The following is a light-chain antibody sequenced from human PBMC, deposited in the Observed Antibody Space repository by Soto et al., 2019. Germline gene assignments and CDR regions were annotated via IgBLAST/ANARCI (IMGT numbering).Light chain of an antibody. J-gene: IGLJ1*01. Sequence: SYELTQPPSVSVAPGQTARITCVGNNIESKSVHWYQQRPGQAPVLVIYVDSDRPSGIPDRFSASTSGNTAALTISRVEAGDEADYYCQVWDTISDHYVFGSGTKLTVL. CDR3: QVWDTISDHYV. CDR2: VDS. CDR1: NIESKS. V-gene: IGLV3-21*02.